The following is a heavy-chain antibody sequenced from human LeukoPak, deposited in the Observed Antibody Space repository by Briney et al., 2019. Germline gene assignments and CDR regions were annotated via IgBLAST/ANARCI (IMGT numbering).Heavy chain of an antibody. CDR1: GFTFSSYW. Sequence: GGSLRLSCAASGFTFSSYWMSWVRQAPGKGLEWVANIKQDGSEKYYVDSVKGRFTISRDNAKNSLYLQMNGLRAEDTAVYYCARDEVPSYYDSSGYYYYWGQGTLVTVSS. J-gene: IGHJ4*02. CDR2: IKQDGSEK. V-gene: IGHV3-7*01. CDR3: ARDEVPSYYDSSGYYYY. D-gene: IGHD3-22*01.